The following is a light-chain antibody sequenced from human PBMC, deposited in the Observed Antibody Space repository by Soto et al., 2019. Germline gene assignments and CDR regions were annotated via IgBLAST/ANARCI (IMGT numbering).Light chain of an antibody. Sequence: DIQMTQSPSTLSASVGDRVTITCRASQSISSWLAWYQQKPGKAPKLLIYDASSLESGVPSRFSGSGSGTEFTLTISRLEPEDFAVYYCQQYGSSPPWTFGHGTKVDIK. V-gene: IGKV1-5*01. CDR1: QSISSW. CDR3: QQYGSSPPWT. J-gene: IGKJ1*01. CDR2: DAS.